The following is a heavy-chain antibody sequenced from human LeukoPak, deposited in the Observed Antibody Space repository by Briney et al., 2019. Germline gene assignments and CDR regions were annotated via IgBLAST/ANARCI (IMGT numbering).Heavy chain of an antibody. J-gene: IGHJ4*02. Sequence: ASVKVSCKVSGYTLTELSMHWVRQAPGKGLEWMGGFDPEDGETIYAQKFQGRVTMTEDTSTDTAYMELSSLRSEDTAVYYCATVLIELDSHYFDYWGQGTLVTVSS. D-gene: IGHD6-13*01. V-gene: IGHV1-24*01. CDR1: GYTLTELS. CDR3: ATVLIELDSHYFDY. CDR2: FDPEDGET.